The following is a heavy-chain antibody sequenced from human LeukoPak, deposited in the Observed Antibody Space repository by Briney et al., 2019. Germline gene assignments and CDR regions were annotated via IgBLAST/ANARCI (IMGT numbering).Heavy chain of an antibody. CDR2: IYTSGST. D-gene: IGHD2-2*01. CDR3: ASVLCSSTSCYPNWFDP. J-gene: IGHJ5*02. CDR1: GGSISSYY. V-gene: IGHV4-4*09. Sequence: SETLSLTCTVSGGSISSYYWSWIRQPPGKGLEWIGYIYTSGSTNYNPSLKSRVTISVDASKNQFSLKLSSVTAADTAVYYCASVLCSSTSCYPNWFDPWGQGTLVTVSS.